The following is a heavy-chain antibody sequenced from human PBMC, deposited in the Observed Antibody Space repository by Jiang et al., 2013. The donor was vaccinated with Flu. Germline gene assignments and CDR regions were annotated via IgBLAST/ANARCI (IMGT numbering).Heavy chain of an antibody. Sequence: QLVESGAEMKKPGASVRVSCKASGYPFSNYDIHWVRQAPGQGLEWMGGMSPNTGNTVYAQKFQGRVTMTRDTSTNTAYMELTNLRSADTAVFFCARRNVGSTQLIDFWGQGTLVTVS. J-gene: IGHJ4*02. CDR2: MSPNTGNT. D-gene: IGHD1-26*01. V-gene: IGHV1-8*02. CDR3: ARRNVGSTQLIDF. CDR1: GYPFSNYD.